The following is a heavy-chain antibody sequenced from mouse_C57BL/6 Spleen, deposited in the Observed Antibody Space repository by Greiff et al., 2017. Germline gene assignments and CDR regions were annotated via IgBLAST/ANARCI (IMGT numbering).Heavy chain of an antibody. CDR1: GYSFTDYN. Sequence: VHVKQSGPELVKPGASVKISCKASGYSFTDYNMNWVKQSNGKSLEWIGVINPNYGTTSYNQKFKGKATLTVDQSSSTAYMQLNSLTSEDSAVYYCATTGTGYWYFDVWGTGTTVTVSS. CDR2: INPNYGTT. CDR3: ATTGTGYWYFDV. V-gene: IGHV1-39*01. D-gene: IGHD4-1*02. J-gene: IGHJ1*03.